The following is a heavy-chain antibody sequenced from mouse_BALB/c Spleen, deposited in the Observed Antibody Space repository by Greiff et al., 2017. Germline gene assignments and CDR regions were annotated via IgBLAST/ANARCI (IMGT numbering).Heavy chain of an antibody. CDR3: AREGFYYGFDY. J-gene: IGHJ2*01. CDR1: GYNFTSYW. Sequence: QVQLQQPGAELVKPGPSVKLSCKASGYNFTSYWINWVKLRPGQGLEWIGDIYPGSGSTNYNEKFKSKATLTVDTSSSTAYMQLSSLASEDSALYYCAREGFYYGFDYWGQGTTLTVSS. CDR2: IYPGSGST. D-gene: IGHD1-1*01. V-gene: IGHV1-55*01.